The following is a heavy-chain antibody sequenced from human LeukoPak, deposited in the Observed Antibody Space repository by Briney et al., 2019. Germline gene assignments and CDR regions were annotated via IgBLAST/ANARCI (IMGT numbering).Heavy chain of an antibody. D-gene: IGHD1-1*01. CDR3: TRRGRNNWGEGNDY. CDR2: INDRGST. CDR1: GGSISSYY. J-gene: IGHJ4*02. Sequence: NTSETLSLTCTVSGGSISSYYWSWIRQPPGKGLEWIGYINDRGSTNSNPSLKSRVTMSVDTSKNQFSLKLSSVTAADTAVYYCTRRGRNNWGEGNDYWGQGTLVTVSS. V-gene: IGHV4-59*08.